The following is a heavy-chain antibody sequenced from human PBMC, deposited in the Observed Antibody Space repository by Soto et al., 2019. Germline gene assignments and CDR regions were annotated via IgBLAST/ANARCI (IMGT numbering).Heavy chain of an antibody. CDR3: ARVWNNGRFDY. J-gene: IGHJ4*02. Sequence: VQLLESGGGLVQPGGSLRLSCAASGFTFSTYAMIWVRQAPGKGLEWVSAISGPGSPTYYADSVKGRFTISRDNTKNSLYVQMNSLRAEDTAVYYCARVWNNGRFDYWGQGTLVTVSS. D-gene: IGHD3-3*01. CDR2: ISGPGSPT. V-gene: IGHV3-23*01. CDR1: GFTFSTYA.